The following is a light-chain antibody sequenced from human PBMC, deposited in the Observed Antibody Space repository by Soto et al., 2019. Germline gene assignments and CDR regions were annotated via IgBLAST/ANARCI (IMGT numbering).Light chain of an antibody. V-gene: IGKV3-11*01. CDR1: QSVSSY. Sequence: EIVLTQSPATLSLSPGDRATLSCRASQSVSSYLAWYQQKPGQAPRLLIYDASNRATGIPARFSGSGSGTDFTRTNSSLEPEDFAVYYCQQRSSWYTFGQGTKLEIK. CDR2: DAS. CDR3: QQRSSWYT. J-gene: IGKJ2*01.